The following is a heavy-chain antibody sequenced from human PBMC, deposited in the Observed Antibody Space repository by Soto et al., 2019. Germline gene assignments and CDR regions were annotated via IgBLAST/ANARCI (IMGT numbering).Heavy chain of an antibody. Sequence: GGSLRLSCSASGFTFNSFGMHWVRQAPGKGLEFVSAIKSLGDTTYYADSVRGRFIISRDNSKKILYLQMSNLRAEDSAVYYCVRGSQDSYPGSRIFDFWGRGTLVTVSS. CDR1: GFTFNSFG. CDR3: VRGSQDSYPGSRIFDF. V-gene: IGHV3-64D*08. CDR2: IKSLGDTT. D-gene: IGHD3-10*01. J-gene: IGHJ4*02.